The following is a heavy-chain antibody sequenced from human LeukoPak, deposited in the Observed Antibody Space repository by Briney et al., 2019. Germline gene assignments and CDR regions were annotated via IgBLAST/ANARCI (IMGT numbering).Heavy chain of an antibody. Sequence: GSLRLSCAASGFTFSSYAMSWVRQPPGKGLEWIGEISHSGSTNYNPSLKRRVTISVDTSKNQFSLKLSSVTAADTAVYYCARKWLVLDYWGQGTLVTVSS. D-gene: IGHD6-19*01. J-gene: IGHJ4*02. CDR2: ISHSGST. CDR3: ARKWLVLDY. CDR1: GFTFSSYA. V-gene: IGHV4-34*01.